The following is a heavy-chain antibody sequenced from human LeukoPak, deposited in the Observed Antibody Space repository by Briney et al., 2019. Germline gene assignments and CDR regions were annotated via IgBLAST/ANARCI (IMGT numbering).Heavy chain of an antibody. V-gene: IGHV1-46*01. CDR1: GYTFTSYF. CDR2: INPSGGST. J-gene: IGHJ3*02. D-gene: IGHD3-3*01. Sequence: ASVKVSCKASGYTFTSYFMHWVRQAPGQGLEWMGIINPSGGSTSYAQKFQGRVTMTRDTSTSTVYMELSSLRSEDTAVYYCARGSHYDFWSGYYLAPPRVAFDIWGQGTMVTVSS. CDR3: ARGSHYDFWSGYYLAPPRVAFDI.